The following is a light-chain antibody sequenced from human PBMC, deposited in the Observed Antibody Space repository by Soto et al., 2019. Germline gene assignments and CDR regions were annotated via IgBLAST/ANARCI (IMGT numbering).Light chain of an antibody. CDR3: SSYTTSYFYV. J-gene: IGLJ1*01. CDR2: GVK. Sequence: QSALTQPASVSGSPGQSITISCTGSGRDIGAYDYVSWYQQHPGKAPKLLIYGVKNRPSGVSYRFSASKSAFTASLTISGLQAEDEAHYYCSSYTTSYFYVFGPGTKFTVL. V-gene: IGLV2-14*01. CDR1: GRDIGAYDY.